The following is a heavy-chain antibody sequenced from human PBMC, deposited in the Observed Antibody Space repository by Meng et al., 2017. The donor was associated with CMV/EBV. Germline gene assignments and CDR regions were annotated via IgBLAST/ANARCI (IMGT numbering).Heavy chain of an antibody. D-gene: IGHD2-2*01. V-gene: IGHV3-23*01. CDR3: LPRPAANAEYFQH. CDR2: ISGSGGST. Sequence: GESLKISCAASGFTFSSYAMSWVRQAPGTGLEWVSAISGSGGSTYYADSVKGRFTISRDNSKNTLYLQMNSLRAEDTAVYYCLPRPAANAEYFQHWGQGTLVTVSS. J-gene: IGHJ1*01. CDR1: GFTFSSYA.